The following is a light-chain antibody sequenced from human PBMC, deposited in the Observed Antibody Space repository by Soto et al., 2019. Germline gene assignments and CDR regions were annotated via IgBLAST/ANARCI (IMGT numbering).Light chain of an antibody. CDR3: QQVTRSPPGFT. CDR1: QSVSTY. CDR2: GAS. J-gene: IGKJ4*01. V-gene: IGKV3-20*01. Sequence: ELVLTQSPGTLSLSPGERATLSCRASQSVSTYLAWYQQKAGQAPRLLIYGASSSATGIPDRFSGSGSGTDFTLTISRLEPEDFAVHYYQQVTRSPPGFTFAGGTKVEIE.